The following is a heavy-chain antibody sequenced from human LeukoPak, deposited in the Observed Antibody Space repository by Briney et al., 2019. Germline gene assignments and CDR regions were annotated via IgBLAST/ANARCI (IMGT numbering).Heavy chain of an antibody. CDR3: AREGQQLVLNWFDP. J-gene: IGHJ5*02. CDR1: GGSISSSSYY. CDR2: IYYSGST. V-gene: IGHV4-39*07. Sequence: SETLSLTCTVSGGSISSSSYYWGWIRQPPGKGLEWIGSIYYSGSTYYNPSLKSRVTISVDTSKNQFSLKLSSVTAADTAVYYCAREGQQLVLNWFDPXGQGTLVTVSS. D-gene: IGHD6-13*01.